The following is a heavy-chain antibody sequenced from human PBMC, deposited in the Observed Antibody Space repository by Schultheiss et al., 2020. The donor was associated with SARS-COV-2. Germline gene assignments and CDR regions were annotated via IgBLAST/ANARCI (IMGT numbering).Heavy chain of an antibody. CDR3: ARGHRGFDP. Sequence: SETLSLTCTVSGDSISSYYWSWIRQPPGKGLEWIGYIHYSGSTYYNPSLKSRVTISVDTSKNQFSLKLSSVTAADTAVYYCARGHRGFDPWGQGALVTVSS. CDR2: IHYSGST. CDR1: GDSISSYY. J-gene: IGHJ5*02. V-gene: IGHV4-59*12.